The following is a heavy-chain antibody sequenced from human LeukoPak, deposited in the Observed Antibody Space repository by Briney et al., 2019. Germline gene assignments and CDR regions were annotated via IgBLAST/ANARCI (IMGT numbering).Heavy chain of an antibody. J-gene: IGHJ5*02. D-gene: IGHD2/OR15-2a*01. Sequence: SQTLSLTCTVSGGSINSDDYYWTWIRQPAGKGLEWIGRIHIDRRTNYNPSLKSRLSFSLDASKNVFSLKMTSVTATDTAVYYCVRSFHLPENWFDPWGQGTLVTVSS. CDR2: IHIDRRT. V-gene: IGHV4-61*02. CDR3: VRSFHLPENWFDP. CDR1: GGSINSDDYY.